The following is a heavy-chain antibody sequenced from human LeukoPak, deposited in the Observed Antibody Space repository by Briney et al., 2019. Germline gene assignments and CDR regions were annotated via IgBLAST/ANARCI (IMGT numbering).Heavy chain of an antibody. J-gene: IGHJ4*02. D-gene: IGHD1-26*01. CDR3: AKDRSGSYSQGLDY. Sequence: GGSLRLSCAASGFIFSSYGMHWVRQAPGKGLEWVAFIRYDGSNKYYADSVKGRFTISRDNSKNTLYLQMNSLRAEDTAVYYCAKDRSGSYSQGLDYWGQGTLVTVSS. CDR1: GFIFSSYG. V-gene: IGHV3-30*02. CDR2: IRYDGSNK.